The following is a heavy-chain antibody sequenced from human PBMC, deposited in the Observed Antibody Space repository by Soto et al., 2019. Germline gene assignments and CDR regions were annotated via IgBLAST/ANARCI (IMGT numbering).Heavy chain of an antibody. Sequence: SETLSLTSIVSGGSISSYYWSWIRQPPGKGLEWIGYIYYSGSTNYNPSLKSRVTISVDTSKNQFSLKLSSVTAADTAVYYCARQPRTHGYCSGGSCYDKDNYYYYMDVWGKGTTVTVSS. J-gene: IGHJ6*03. V-gene: IGHV4-59*08. CDR3: ARQPRTHGYCSGGSCYDKDNYYYYMDV. CDR1: GGSISSYY. CDR2: IYYSGST. D-gene: IGHD2-15*01.